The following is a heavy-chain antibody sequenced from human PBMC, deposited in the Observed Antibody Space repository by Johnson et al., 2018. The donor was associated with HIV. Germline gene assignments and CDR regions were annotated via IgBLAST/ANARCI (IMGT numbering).Heavy chain of an antibody. Sequence: QVQLVESGGGVVQPGGSLRLSCAASGFTFSSYWMSWVRQAPGRGLEWVSGISWNSGSIGYADSVKGRFTISRDIAKNTLYLQMISLRAEDTAVYYCAKDREAWYISRWSPTDAFDIWGQGTMVTVSS. V-gene: IGHV3-NL1*01. CDR2: ISWNSGSI. J-gene: IGHJ3*02. CDR3: AKDREAWYISRWSPTDAFDI. CDR1: GFTFSSYW. D-gene: IGHD6-13*01.